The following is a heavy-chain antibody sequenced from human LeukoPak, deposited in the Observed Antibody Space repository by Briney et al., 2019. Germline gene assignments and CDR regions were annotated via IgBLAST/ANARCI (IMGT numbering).Heavy chain of an antibody. CDR2: IYYSRST. CDR3: ARGAILTGLDY. CDR1: GGSISSGGYY. Sequence: PSETLSLTCAVSGGSISSGGYYWSWIRQHPGKGLEWIGYIYYSRSTYYNPSLKSRVTISVDTSKNQFSLKLSSVTAADTAVYYCARGAILTGLDYWGQGTLVTVSS. V-gene: IGHV4-31*11. D-gene: IGHD3-9*01. J-gene: IGHJ4*02.